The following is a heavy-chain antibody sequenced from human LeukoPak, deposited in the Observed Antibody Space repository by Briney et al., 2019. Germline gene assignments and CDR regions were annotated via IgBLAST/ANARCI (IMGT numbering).Heavy chain of an antibody. V-gene: IGHV1-24*01. CDR2: FDPEDGET. D-gene: IGHD3-22*01. CDR3: ATAPGGYYYDSSGHIPKKGLAFDI. Sequence: ASVTLSCKVSGYTLTELSMHWVRQAPGKGLEWMGGFDPEDGETIYAQKFQGRVTMTEDTSTDTAYMELSSLRSEDTAVYYCATAPGGYYYDSSGHIPKKGLAFDIWGQGTMGTLSS. J-gene: IGHJ3*02. CDR1: GYTLTELS.